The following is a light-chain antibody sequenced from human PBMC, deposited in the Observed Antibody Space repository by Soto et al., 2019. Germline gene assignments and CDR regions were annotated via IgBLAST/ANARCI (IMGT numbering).Light chain of an antibody. CDR2: AAF. Sequence: DIQMTQSPSSASASVGDRVTISCRASEDINSRLAWYQQKPGNAPKLLIYAAFILQSGVPSRFSGYGSGTDFTLSISSLQPEDFATYYCQQADSFPITFGQGTRPEIK. CDR1: EDINSR. J-gene: IGKJ5*01. CDR3: QQADSFPIT. V-gene: IGKV1-12*01.